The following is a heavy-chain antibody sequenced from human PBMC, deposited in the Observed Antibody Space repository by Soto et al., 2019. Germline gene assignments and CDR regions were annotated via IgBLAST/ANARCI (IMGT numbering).Heavy chain of an antibody. CDR1: GDSVSSNSAA. CDR3: ASGRLYCSGGSCYSGWLDP. CDR2: TYYRSKWYN. V-gene: IGHV6-1*01. J-gene: IGHJ5*02. Sequence: SQTISLTCAISGDSVSSNSAAWNWIRQSPSRGLEWLGRTYYRSKWYNDYAVSVKSRITINPDTSKNQFSLQLNSVTPEDTAVYYCASGRLYCSGGSCYSGWLDPWGQGTLVTVSS. D-gene: IGHD2-15*01.